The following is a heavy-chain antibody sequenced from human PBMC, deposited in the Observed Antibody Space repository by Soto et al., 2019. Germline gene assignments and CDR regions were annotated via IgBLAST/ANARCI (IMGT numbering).Heavy chain of an antibody. CDR1: GGSISSYY. CDR2: IYYSGST. CDR3: GRFHRSMFIGFGELPTSLSLDWGMDV. D-gene: IGHD3-10*01. J-gene: IGHJ4*02. V-gene: IGHV4-59*01. Sequence: PSETLSLTCAVSGGSISSYYLSWIRQPPGKGLEWIGYIYYSGSTNYNPSLKSRVTISVDTSQNQLSLKLSSVIAADTAVYYYGRFHRSMFIGFGELPTSLSLDWGMDVWGQGTLVTVSS.